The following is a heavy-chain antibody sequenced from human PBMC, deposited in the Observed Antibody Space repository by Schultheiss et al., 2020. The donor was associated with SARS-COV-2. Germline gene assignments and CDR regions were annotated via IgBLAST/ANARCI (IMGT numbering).Heavy chain of an antibody. Sequence: GGSLRLSCAASGFTFSSYEMNWVRQAPGKGLEWVSAISGSGGSTYYADSVKGRFTISRDNSKNTLYLQMNSLRAEDTAVYYCAKAMAGLYFDYWGQGTLVTVSS. CDR3: AKAMAGLYFDY. V-gene: IGHV3-23*01. CDR1: GFTFSSYE. D-gene: IGHD6-19*01. CDR2: ISGSGGST. J-gene: IGHJ4*02.